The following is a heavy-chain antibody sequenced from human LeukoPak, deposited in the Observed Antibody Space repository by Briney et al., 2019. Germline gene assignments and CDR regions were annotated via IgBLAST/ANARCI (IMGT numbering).Heavy chain of an antibody. J-gene: IGHJ5*02. CDR3: ARDYDVLTAYPPTHLFDP. D-gene: IGHD3-9*01. Sequence: SETLSLTCTVSGGSISSYSWSWIRQPAGKGLEWIGRIYTSGSTNYNLSLKSRVTMSVDTSKNQFSLKLNSVTAADTAVYYCARDYDVLTAYPPTHLFDPWGQGTLVTVSS. CDR2: IYTSGST. CDR1: GGSISSYS. V-gene: IGHV4-4*07.